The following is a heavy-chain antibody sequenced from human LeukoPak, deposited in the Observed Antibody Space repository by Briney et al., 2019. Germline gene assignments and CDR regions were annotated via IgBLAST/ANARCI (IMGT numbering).Heavy chain of an antibody. CDR1: GYTFTGYY. CDR2: INPNSGGT. V-gene: IGHV1-2*06. D-gene: IGHD1-1*01. CDR3: ARDSQLKPFDY. Sequence: ASVKVSCKASGYTFTGYYMHWVRQAPGQGLEWMGRINPNSGGTNYAQKFQGRVTMTRDTSISTAYMEPSRLRSDDTAVYYCARDSQLKPFDYWGQGTLVTVSS. J-gene: IGHJ4*02.